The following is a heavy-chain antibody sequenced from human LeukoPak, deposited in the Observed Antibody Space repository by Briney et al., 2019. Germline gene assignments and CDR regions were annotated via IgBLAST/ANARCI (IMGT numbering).Heavy chain of an antibody. CDR1: GGSFSGYY. CDR2: INHSGST. V-gene: IGHV4-34*01. Sequence: PSETLSLTCAVYGGSFSGYYWSWIRQPPGKGLEWIGEINHSGSTNYNPSLKSRVTISVDTSKNQFSLKLNSVTAADTSLYYCARFNLFPYYSFDIWGQGTMVTVSS. D-gene: IGHD3-10*01. CDR3: ARFNLFPYYSFDI. J-gene: IGHJ3*02.